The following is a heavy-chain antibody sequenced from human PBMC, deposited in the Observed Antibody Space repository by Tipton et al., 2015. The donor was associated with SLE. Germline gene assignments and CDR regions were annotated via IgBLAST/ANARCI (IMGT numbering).Heavy chain of an antibody. D-gene: IGHD1-26*01. Sequence: SLRLSCAASGFIFSDYSMNWVRQAPGKGLEWVSSISSSSSYIYYADSVKGRFTISRDNAKNSLYLQMNSLRVEDTAVYYCAREGSGTPDYWGQGTLVTVSS. V-gene: IGHV3-21*01. CDR3: AREGSGTPDY. CDR2: ISSSSSYI. CDR1: GFIFSDYS. J-gene: IGHJ4*02.